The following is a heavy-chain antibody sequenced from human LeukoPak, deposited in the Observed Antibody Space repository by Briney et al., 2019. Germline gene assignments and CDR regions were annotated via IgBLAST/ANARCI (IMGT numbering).Heavy chain of an antibody. V-gene: IGHV3-23*01. J-gene: IGHJ4*02. CDR1: GFIFDSYA. CDR2: ISGSGSRT. CDR3: VKGVGGVTRPFDY. Sequence: GGSLRLSCTASGFIFDSYAMNWVRQAPGKGLEWVSGISGSGSRTYYADSVKGRFTISRDTSKSTLFLQMSSLRVEDTAIYYCVKGVGGVTRPFDYWGQGTLVTVSS. D-gene: IGHD3-16*01.